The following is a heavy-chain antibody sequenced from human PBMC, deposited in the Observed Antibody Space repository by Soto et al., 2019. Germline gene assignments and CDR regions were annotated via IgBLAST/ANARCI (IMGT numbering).Heavy chain of an antibody. CDR3: AKDYLTYYYDSSATGWFAP. V-gene: IGHV3-23*01. CDR1: GFTFSSYA. CDR2: ISGSGGST. D-gene: IGHD3-22*01. J-gene: IGHJ5*02. Sequence: GGSLRLSCAASGFTFSSYAMSWVRQAPGKGLEWVSAISGSGGSTYYADSVKGRFTISRDNSKNTLYLQMNSLRAEDTAVYYCAKDYLTYYYDSSATGWFAPWGQGTLVTVYS.